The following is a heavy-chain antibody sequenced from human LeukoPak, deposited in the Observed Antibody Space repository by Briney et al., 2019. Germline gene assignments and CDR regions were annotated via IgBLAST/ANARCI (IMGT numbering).Heavy chain of an antibody. V-gene: IGHV3-48*04. CDR1: GFIFSSYS. CDR2: ISSSTNTV. D-gene: IGHD6-13*01. CDR3: ARVGSIAAAGTSDY. J-gene: IGHJ4*02. Sequence: PGGSLRLSCAASGFIFSSYSMNWVRQAPGKGLEWVSYISSSTNTVYYADSVKGRFTISRDNAKNSLYLQMNSLRAEDTAVYYCARVGSIAAAGTSDYWGQGTLVTVSS.